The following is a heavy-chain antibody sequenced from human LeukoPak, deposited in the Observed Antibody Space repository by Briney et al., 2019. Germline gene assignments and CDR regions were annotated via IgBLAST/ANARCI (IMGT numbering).Heavy chain of an antibody. CDR2: IWYDGSNK. J-gene: IGHJ4*02. CDR1: GFTFSSYG. D-gene: IGHD2-8*01. V-gene: IGHV3-33*01. Sequence: GGSLRLSCAASGFTFSSYGMHWVRQAPGKGLEWVAVIWYDGSNKYYADSVKGRFTISRDNSKNTLYLQMNSLRAEDTAVYYCARGARDIVLIVYAAELYYFDYWGQGTRVTVSS. CDR3: ARGARDIVLIVYAAELYYFDY.